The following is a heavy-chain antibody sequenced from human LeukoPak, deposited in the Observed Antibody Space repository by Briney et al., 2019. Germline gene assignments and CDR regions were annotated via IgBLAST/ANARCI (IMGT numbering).Heavy chain of an antibody. CDR3: ARDPSGP. J-gene: IGHJ5*02. CDR1: GGSFSGYY. Sequence: SETLSLTCAVYGGSFSGYYWSWIRQPPGKGLEWIGYIYHSGSTYYNPSLKSRVTISVDRSKNQFSLKLSSVTAADTAVYYCARDPSGPWGQGTLVTVSS. V-gene: IGHV4-34*01. CDR2: IYHSGST. D-gene: IGHD6-25*01.